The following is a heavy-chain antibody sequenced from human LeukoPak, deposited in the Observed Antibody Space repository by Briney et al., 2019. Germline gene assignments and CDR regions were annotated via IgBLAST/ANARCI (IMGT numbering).Heavy chain of an antibody. CDR3: ARDGSVTCGGDCYYFDY. D-gene: IGHD2-21*02. CDR2: INPNSGGT. CDR1: GYTFTSYG. Sequence: ASVKVSCKASGYTFTSYGISWVRQAPGQGLEWMGWINPNSGGTNYAQKFQGRVTMTRDTSISTAYMELSRLRSDDTAVYYCARDGSVTCGGDCYYFDYWGQGTLVTVSS. V-gene: IGHV1-2*02. J-gene: IGHJ4*02.